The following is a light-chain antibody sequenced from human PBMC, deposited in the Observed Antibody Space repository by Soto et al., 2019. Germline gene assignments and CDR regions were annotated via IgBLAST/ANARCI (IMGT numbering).Light chain of an antibody. J-gene: IGKJ4*01. Sequence: EIVLTQSPGTLSLSPGDRATLSCRASQSVRSNYLAWYQQKPGQAPRLLLYGASSRATGIPDRLSGSGSGTDFTLTISRLEPEDFALYYCQQYGTSPPLTFGGGTKVEIK. V-gene: IGKV3-20*01. CDR1: QSVRSNY. CDR3: QQYGTSPPLT. CDR2: GAS.